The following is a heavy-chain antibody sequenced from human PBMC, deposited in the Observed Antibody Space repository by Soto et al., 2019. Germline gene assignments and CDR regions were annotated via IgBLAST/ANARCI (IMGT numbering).Heavy chain of an antibody. V-gene: IGHV1-18*01. CDR1: WGNFVNLG. D-gene: IGHD3-22*01. J-gene: IGHJ2*01. CDR3: ARESYDGRGYYFWNFEI. Sequence: GSGRASWGNFVNLGSNGLRQKHEQGLEGMGWRSTSKGDKQSAQKFQGRFTMTTDTSTNTAYMDLTSLTSDDTAVYYCARESYDGRGYYFWNFEIWGRGTLVTVSS. CDR2: RSTSKGDK.